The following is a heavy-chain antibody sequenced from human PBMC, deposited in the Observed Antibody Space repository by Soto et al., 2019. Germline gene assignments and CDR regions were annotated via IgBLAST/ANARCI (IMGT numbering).Heavy chain of an antibody. Sequence: QVQLVQSGAEVKKPGASVKVSCKVSGHTLTELSMHWVRLAPGKGLEWMGGFDPEDGETISAQKFQGRVTMTEDTSTDSTYLELSSLRSEDTAVYYCAAGGTRWLHSHFEYWGQGTLVTISS. J-gene: IGHJ4*02. CDR2: FDPEDGET. CDR3: AAGGTRWLHSHFEY. V-gene: IGHV1-24*01. CDR1: GHTLTELS. D-gene: IGHD1-1*01.